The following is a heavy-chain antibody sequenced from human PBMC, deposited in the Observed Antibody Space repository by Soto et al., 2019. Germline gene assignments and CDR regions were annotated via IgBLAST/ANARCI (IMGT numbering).Heavy chain of an antibody. CDR3: ARAGTTETTTNRMIGAH. J-gene: IGHJ4*02. D-gene: IGHD1-1*01. CDR1: GFTFSSYG. CDR2: IWYDGSNK. V-gene: IGHV3-33*01. Sequence: QVQLVESGGGVVQPGRSLRLSCAASGFTFSSYGMHWVRQAPGKGLEWVAVIWYDGSNKYYADSVKDRFTISRDNSKNTGYLERNSVIAEDTAVYYCARAGTTETTTNRMIGAHWGQGTLVTVSS.